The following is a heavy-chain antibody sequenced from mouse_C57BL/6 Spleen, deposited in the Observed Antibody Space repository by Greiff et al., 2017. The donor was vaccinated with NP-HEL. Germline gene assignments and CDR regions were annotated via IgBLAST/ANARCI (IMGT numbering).Heavy chain of an antibody. CDR1: GFSLTSYA. CDR2: IWTGGGT. J-gene: IGHJ2*01. CDR3: ARNSRDGNYPYFDY. Sequence: VQGVESGPGLVAPSQSLSITCTVSGFSLTSYAISWVRQPPGKGLEWLGVIWTGGGTNYNSALKSRLSISKDNSKSQVFLKMNSLQTDDTARYYCARNSRDGNYPYFDYWGQGTTLTVSS. V-gene: IGHV2-9-1*01. D-gene: IGHD2-1*01.